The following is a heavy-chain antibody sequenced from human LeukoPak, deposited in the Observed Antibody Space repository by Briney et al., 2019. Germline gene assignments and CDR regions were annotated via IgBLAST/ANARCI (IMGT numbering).Heavy chain of an antibody. CDR3: ARDSWDIVVVPAAMSIGDY. D-gene: IGHD2-2*01. J-gene: IGHJ4*02. V-gene: IGHV3-11*04. Sequence: GGSLRLSCPASGFTFSDYYMSWIRQAPGKGLEWVSYVSSGSSTIYYADSVKGRFTVSRDNGKRSLYLHMNSLRAEDTAVYYCARDSWDIVVVPAAMSIGDYWGQGTLVTVSS. CDR1: GFTFSDYY. CDR2: VSSGSSTI.